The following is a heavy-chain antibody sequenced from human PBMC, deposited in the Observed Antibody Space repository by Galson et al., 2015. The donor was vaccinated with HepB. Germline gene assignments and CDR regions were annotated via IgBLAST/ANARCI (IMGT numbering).Heavy chain of an antibody. J-gene: IGHJ6*02. CDR3: TRAPYYDILTGSDYYAMDV. Sequence: ETLSLTCTVSGGSVSGGTYYWSWIRQPPGKGLEWISYISYTGSTKYSPSLKNRVTISAVTSKNQFSLKLSSATAADTAVYYCTRAPYYDILTGSDYYAMDVWGQGTTVTVSS. V-gene: IGHV4-61*01. CDR2: ISYTGST. D-gene: IGHD3-9*01. CDR1: GGSVSGGTYY.